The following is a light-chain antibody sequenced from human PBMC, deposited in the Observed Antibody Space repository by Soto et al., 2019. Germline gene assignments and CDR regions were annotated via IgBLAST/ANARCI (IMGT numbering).Light chain of an antibody. Sequence: QSALTQPASVSGSPGQSITISCTGTSSDIGAYNFVSWYQQHPGKAPKLMLYDVNLRPSGVSNRFSGSKSGNTASLTLSGLQAEDEADYYCSSWTTSTTMIFGGGTKLTVL. J-gene: IGLJ2*01. CDR2: DVN. CDR1: SSDIGAYNF. CDR3: SSWTTSTTMI. V-gene: IGLV2-14*03.